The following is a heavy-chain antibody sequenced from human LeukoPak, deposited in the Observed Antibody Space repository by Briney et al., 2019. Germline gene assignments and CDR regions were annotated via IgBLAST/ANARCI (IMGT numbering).Heavy chain of an antibody. D-gene: IGHD6-19*01. J-gene: IGHJ4*02. CDR3: ARVGSGWSQTFDY. CDR1: GYTFTGYY. CDR2: INPNSGGT. V-gene: IGHV1-2*02. Sequence: GASVKVSCKASGYTFTGYYMHWVRQAPGQGLEWMGWINPNSGGTKYAQKFQGRVTMTRDTSISTAYMKLSRLRSDDTAVYYCARVGSGWSQTFDYWGQGTLVTVSS.